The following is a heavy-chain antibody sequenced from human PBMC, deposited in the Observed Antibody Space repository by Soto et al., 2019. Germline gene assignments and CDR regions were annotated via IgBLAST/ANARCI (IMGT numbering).Heavy chain of an antibody. V-gene: IGHV3-7*05. J-gene: IGHJ3*02. D-gene: IGHD6-25*01. CDR2: IKGDGSAK. CDR3: ARDVSPGSGGYYLDAFDI. Sequence: EVQLVESGGGLVQPGGPRRFSLAASGLAFGSSWLTWFRRVPGKGREWVPNIKGDGSAKSYLDSVRGRFTVSRDNAENSLFLQMNILRAEDTALYYCARDVSPGSGGYYLDAFDIWGQGTMVTVSS. CDR1: GLAFGSSW.